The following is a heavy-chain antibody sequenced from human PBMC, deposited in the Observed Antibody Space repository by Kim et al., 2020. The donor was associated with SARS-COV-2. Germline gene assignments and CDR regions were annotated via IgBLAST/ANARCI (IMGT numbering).Heavy chain of an antibody. CDR3: ASREADYDFWSGHPHPCAFDI. Sequence: SETLSLTCAVSGGSISSSNWWSWVRQPPGKGLEWIGEIHHSGSTNYNPSLKSRVTISVDKSKNQFSLKLSSVTAADTAVYYCASREADYDFWSGHPHPCAFDIWGQGTMVTVSS. D-gene: IGHD3-3*01. CDR2: IHHSGST. CDR1: GGSISSSNW. J-gene: IGHJ3*02. V-gene: IGHV4-4*02.